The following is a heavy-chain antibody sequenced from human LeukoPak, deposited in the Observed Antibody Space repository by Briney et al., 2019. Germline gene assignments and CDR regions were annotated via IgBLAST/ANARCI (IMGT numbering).Heavy chain of an antibody. Sequence: PGRSLRLSCAASGFSFSSYAMHWVRQAPGKGLEWVAAIPNDGSKTYYADSVKGRFTISRDNSKNTLYLQMNSLRTEDTAVYYCANERGYNYGYSLDYWGQGTLVTVSS. CDR3: ANERGYNYGYSLDY. D-gene: IGHD5-18*01. V-gene: IGHV3-30-3*02. J-gene: IGHJ4*02. CDR2: IPNDGSKT. CDR1: GFSFSSYA.